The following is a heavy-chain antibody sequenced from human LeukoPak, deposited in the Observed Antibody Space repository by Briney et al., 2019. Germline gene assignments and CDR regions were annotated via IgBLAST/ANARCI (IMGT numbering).Heavy chain of an antibody. Sequence: GESLNISCKVSGYSFTSYCIGWVRQIRGKGLEWMGIIYPGDSGPTYSPSFQGQVTISVDKSINTAYLQWSSMQAPDTAMYYCGMSGDRVPLQDDVFDVWGQGTMVTVST. CDR1: GYSFTSYC. V-gene: IGHV5-51*01. CDR3: GMSGDRVPLQDDVFDV. J-gene: IGHJ3*01. D-gene: IGHD1-26*01. CDR2: IYPGDSGP.